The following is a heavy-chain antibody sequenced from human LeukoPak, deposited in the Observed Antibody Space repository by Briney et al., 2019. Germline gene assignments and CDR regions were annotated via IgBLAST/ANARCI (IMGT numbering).Heavy chain of an antibody. CDR2: IYPRDGST. Sequence: ASVKVTCKASGYTFTSNYIHWVRQAPGQGLEWMGMIYPRDGSTSYAQKFQGRVTVTRDTSTSTVHMELSGLRSEDTAVYYCARDQEGFDYWGQGTLVTVSS. CDR3: ARDQEGFDY. CDR1: GYTFTSNY. J-gene: IGHJ4*02. V-gene: IGHV1-46*01.